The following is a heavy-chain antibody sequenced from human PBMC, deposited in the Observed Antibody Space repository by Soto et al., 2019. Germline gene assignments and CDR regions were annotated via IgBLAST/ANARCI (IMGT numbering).Heavy chain of an antibody. CDR3: ARTLYSYGTDY. V-gene: IGHV3-23*01. CDR2: ISGSGGST. J-gene: IGHJ4*02. Sequence: EVQLLESGGGLVQPGGSLRLSCAASGFTFSSYAMSWVRQAPGKGLEWVSAISGSGGSTYYADSVKGRFTISRDNSKNTLYVQINILGSEDTAVYYCARTLYSYGTDYWGQGTLVTVSS. CDR1: GFTFSSYA. D-gene: IGHD5-18*01.